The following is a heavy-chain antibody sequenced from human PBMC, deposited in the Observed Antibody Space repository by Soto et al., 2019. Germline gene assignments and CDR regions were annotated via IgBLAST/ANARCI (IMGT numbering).Heavy chain of an antibody. J-gene: IGHJ2*01. Sequence: QVQLVESGGGVVQPGRSLRLSCAASEFTFSSYGMHWVRQAPGKGLEWVAVISYDGSNKYYADSVKGRFTISRDNSKNTLYLQMHSPRAEDTAMYYCAKDVYGDYRGYFDLWGRGTLVTVSS. CDR3: AKDVYGDYRGYFDL. CDR2: ISYDGSNK. CDR1: EFTFSSYG. V-gene: IGHV3-30*18. D-gene: IGHD4-17*01.